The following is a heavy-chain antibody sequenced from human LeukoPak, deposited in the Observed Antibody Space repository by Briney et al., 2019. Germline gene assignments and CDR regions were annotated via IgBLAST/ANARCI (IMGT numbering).Heavy chain of an antibody. CDR1: GYTFTGYY. CDR3: ARDETGSSSWYTYFDY. D-gene: IGHD6-13*01. Sequence: ASVKVSCKASGYTFTGYYMHWVRQAPGQGLEWMGWINAGNGNTKYSQKFQGRVTITRDTSASTAYMELSSLRSEDTAVYYCARDETGSSSWYTYFDYWGQGTLVTVSS. CDR2: INAGNGNT. V-gene: IGHV1-3*01. J-gene: IGHJ4*02.